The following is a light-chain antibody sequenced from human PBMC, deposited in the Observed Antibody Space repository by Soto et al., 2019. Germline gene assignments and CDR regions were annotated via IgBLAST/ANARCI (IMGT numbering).Light chain of an antibody. V-gene: IGKV3-11*01. CDR1: QSISSY. CDR3: QHRSNWLT. Sequence: EIVLTQSPATLSLSPGERATLSCRASQSISSYLAWYQQKPGQAPRLLIYDAAIRATGIPARFSGSGSGTDFTLTISSLEPEDFAIYYCQHRSNWLTFGGGTRVEIK. CDR2: DAA. J-gene: IGKJ4*01.